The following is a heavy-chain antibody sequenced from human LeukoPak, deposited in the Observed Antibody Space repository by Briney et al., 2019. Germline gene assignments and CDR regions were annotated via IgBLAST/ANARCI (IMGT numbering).Heavy chain of an antibody. CDR3: MTSSSWTYYYYGMDV. V-gene: IGHV4-39*05. J-gene: IGHJ6*02. CDR2: IYYSGST. Sequence: PSETPSLTCTVSGGSISSSSYYWGWIRQPPGKGLEWIGSIYYSGSTYYDPSLKSRVTISVDTSKNQFSLKLSSVTAADTAVYYCMTSSSWTYYYYGMDVWGQGTTVTVSS. D-gene: IGHD6-13*01. CDR1: GGSISSSSYY.